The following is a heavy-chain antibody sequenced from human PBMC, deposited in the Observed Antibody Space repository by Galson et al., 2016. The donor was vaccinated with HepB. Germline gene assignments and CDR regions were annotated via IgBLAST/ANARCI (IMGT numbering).Heavy chain of an antibody. J-gene: IGHJ4*02. Sequence: SVKVSCKASGYSFTTYILHWVRQAPGQRPEWMGWINAGNDKTKYSQNFQDRVTITRDTSATTAYMELSSLRSEDTAVYYCAREMGYIDYWSGFDHWGQGTLVTVSS. D-gene: IGHD3-3*01. CDR3: AREMGYIDYWSGFDH. V-gene: IGHV1-3*01. CDR2: INAGNDKT. CDR1: GYSFTTYI.